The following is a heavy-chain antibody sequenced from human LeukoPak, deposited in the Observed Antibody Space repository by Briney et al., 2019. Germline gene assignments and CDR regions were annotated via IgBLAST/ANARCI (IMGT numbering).Heavy chain of an antibody. CDR2: ISAYNGNT. CDR1: GYTFTSYG. J-gene: IGHJ4*02. V-gene: IGHV1-18*01. D-gene: IGHD3-22*01. CDR3: ARVALGYYYDSSGYHNFDY. Sequence: ASVKVSCKASGYTFTSYGISWVRQAPGQGLEWMGWISAYNGNTNYAQKLQGRVTMTTDTSTSTVYMELRSLRSDDTAVYYCARVALGYYYDSSGYHNFDYWGQGTLVTVSS.